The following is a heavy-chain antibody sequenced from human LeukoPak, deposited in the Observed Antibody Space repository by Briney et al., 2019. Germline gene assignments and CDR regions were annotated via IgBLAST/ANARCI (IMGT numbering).Heavy chain of an antibody. CDR1: GFTFSSYS. CDR3: ARGLGGVYYFDY. CDR2: ISSSSSYI. J-gene: IGHJ4*02. Sequence: PGGSLRLSCAASGFTFSSYSMNWVRQAPGKGLEWVSSISSSSSYIYYADSVKGRFTISRDNAKNSLYLQMNSLRAEDTAVYYCARGLGGVYYFDYWGQGTLVTVSS. D-gene: IGHD3-16*01. V-gene: IGHV3-21*01.